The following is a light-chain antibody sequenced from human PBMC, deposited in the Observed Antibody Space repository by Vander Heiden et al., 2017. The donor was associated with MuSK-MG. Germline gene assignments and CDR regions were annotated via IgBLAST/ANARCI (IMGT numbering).Light chain of an antibody. CDR1: QSVSSSY. J-gene: IGKJ2*01. Sequence: EIVLTQSPSTLSVSPGERATLSCRASQSVSSSYLAWYQQKPGQAPRLLIDGASSRATGIPDRCSGSGSGTDFTLTISRLEPEDFAVYYCQQYGSSLYTFGQGTKLEIK. CDR3: QQYGSSLYT. V-gene: IGKV3-20*01. CDR2: GAS.